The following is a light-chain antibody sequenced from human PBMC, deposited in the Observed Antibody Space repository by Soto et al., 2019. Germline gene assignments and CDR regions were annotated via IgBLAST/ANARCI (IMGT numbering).Light chain of an antibody. Sequence: QSVLTQPPSMSGAPGQRVTISCTGSSSNIGAGYGVHWYQQLPGTAPKLLIYGNINRPSGVPDRFSGSKSGTSASLAITGLQAEDEADYYCQSYDSSLSGWVFGGGTKLTVL. CDR1: SSNIGAGYG. CDR2: GNI. V-gene: IGLV1-40*01. CDR3: QSYDSSLSGWV. J-gene: IGLJ3*02.